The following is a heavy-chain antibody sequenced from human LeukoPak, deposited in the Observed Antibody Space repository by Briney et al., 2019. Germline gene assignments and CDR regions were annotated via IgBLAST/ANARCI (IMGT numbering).Heavy chain of an antibody. Sequence: QPGGSLRLSCAASAFTFSSYAMHWVRQAPGKGLEWVAVISYDGSNKNYGDSVKGRFTISRDNSKDALYLQMKSLRPEDTAVYYCTRAVGEGWFDPWGQGTLVTVSS. CDR1: AFTFSSYA. D-gene: IGHD1-26*01. J-gene: IGHJ5*02. V-gene: IGHV3-30*04. CDR3: TRAVGEGWFDP. CDR2: ISYDGSNK.